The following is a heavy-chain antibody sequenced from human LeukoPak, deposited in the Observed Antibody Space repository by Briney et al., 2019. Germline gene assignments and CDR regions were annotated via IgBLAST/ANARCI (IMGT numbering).Heavy chain of an antibody. CDR2: IYYSGIT. Sequence: PSETLSLTCTVSGDSMSSSNSYWGWFRQPPGKGLEWIGSIYYSGITYYNPSLKSRVTISVDTSKNQFSLKLSSVTAADTAVYYCARHRSGLTPFDYWGQGTLVTVSS. CDR1: GDSMSSSNSY. D-gene: IGHD3-9*01. J-gene: IGHJ4*02. CDR3: ARHRSGLTPFDY. V-gene: IGHV4-39*01.